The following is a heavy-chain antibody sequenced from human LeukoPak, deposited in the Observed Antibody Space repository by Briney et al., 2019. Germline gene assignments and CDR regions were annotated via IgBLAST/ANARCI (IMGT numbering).Heavy chain of an antibody. Sequence: PSETLSLTCTVSGDSISSYYWNWIRQSPGKGLGWIGYIDYSGRIDYNPSLKSRVTISLDTSKNELSLKLTSVTAADTAVYYCARDYCSGSYYGWFDPWGRGTLVTVSS. CDR3: ARDYCSGSYYGWFDP. CDR2: IDYSGRI. V-gene: IGHV4-59*01. J-gene: IGHJ5*02. D-gene: IGHD3-10*01. CDR1: GDSISSYY.